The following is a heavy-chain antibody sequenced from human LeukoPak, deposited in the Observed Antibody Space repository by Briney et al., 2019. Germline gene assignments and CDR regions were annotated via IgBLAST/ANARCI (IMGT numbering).Heavy chain of an antibody. J-gene: IGHJ4*02. CDR3: ARGYYYDSSGYYSIDY. V-gene: IGHV1-3*01. CDR1: GYTFTSYG. D-gene: IGHD3-22*01. Sequence: ASVKVSCKASGYTFTSYGISWVRQAPGQGLEWMGWINAGNGNTKYSQKFQGRVTITRDTSASTAYMELSSLRSEDTAIHYCARGYYYDSSGYYSIDYWGQGTLVTVSS. CDR2: INAGNGNT.